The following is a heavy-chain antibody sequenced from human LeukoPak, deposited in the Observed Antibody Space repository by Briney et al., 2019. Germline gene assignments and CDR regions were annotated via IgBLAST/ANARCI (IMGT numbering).Heavy chain of an antibody. CDR2: IYHSGST. Sequence: PSETLSLTCTVSGVSIVSSAYSWSWIRQPPGKGLEWIGYIYHSGSTLYNPSLKSRVTISVDTSKNQFSLKLSSVTAADTAVYYCASLYDPVEMATLDPWGQGTLVTVSS. CDR3: ASLYDPVEMATLDP. D-gene: IGHD5-24*01. V-gene: IGHV4-30-2*01. J-gene: IGHJ5*02. CDR1: GVSIVSSAYS.